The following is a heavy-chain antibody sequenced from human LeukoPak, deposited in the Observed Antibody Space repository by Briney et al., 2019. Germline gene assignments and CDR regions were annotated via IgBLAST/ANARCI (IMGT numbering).Heavy chain of an antibody. Sequence: PGGSLRLSCAASGFTFSSYAMSWVRQAPGKGLEWVSAISGSGGSTYYADSVKGRFTISRDNSKNTLYLQMNSLRAEDTAVYYCAKQRITMIVVVPHYGEFDYWGQGTLVTVSS. D-gene: IGHD3-22*01. CDR3: AKQRITMIVVVPHYGEFDY. CDR2: ISGSGGST. V-gene: IGHV3-23*01. CDR1: GFTFSSYA. J-gene: IGHJ4*02.